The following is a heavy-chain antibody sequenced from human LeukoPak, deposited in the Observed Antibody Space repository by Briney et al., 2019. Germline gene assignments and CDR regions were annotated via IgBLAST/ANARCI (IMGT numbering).Heavy chain of an antibody. CDR2: IKQDGSEK. CDR3: ARGGYCGGDCYSAIALDY. CDR1: GFTFSSYW. J-gene: IGHJ4*02. D-gene: IGHD2-21*02. Sequence: GGFLRLSCAASGFTFSSYWMSWVRQAPGKGLEWVANIKQDGSEKYYVDSVKGRFTISRDNAKNSLYLQMNSLRAEDTAVYYCARGGYCGGDCYSAIALDYWGQGTLVTVSS. V-gene: IGHV3-7*01.